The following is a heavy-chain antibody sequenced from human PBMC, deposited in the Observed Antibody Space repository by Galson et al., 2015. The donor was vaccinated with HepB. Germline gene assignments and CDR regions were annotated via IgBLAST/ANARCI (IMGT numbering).Heavy chain of an antibody. CDR3: ARGSIYSGSLDY. CDR1: GSTFSSYA. J-gene: IGHJ4*02. V-gene: IGHV3-30*04. D-gene: IGHD1-26*01. Sequence: SLRLSCAASGSTFSSYAMHWVRQAPGKGLEWVAVISYDGSNKYYADSVKGRFTISRDNSKNTLYLQMNSLRAEDTAVYYCARGSIYSGSLDYWGQGTLVTVSS. CDR2: ISYDGSNK.